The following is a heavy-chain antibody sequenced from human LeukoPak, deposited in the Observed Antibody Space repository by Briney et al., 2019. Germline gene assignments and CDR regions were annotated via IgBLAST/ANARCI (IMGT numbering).Heavy chain of an antibody. V-gene: IGHV3-74*01. Sequence: GGSLRLSCAASGFTFSSYWMHWVRQAPGKGLVWVSRINNDGSSTSYADSVKGRFTISRDNAKNSLYLQMNSLRTEDLALHYCAKGHDRPGPLDGFDIWGQGTMVTVSS. CDR3: AKGHDRPGPLDGFDI. CDR1: GFTFSSYW. J-gene: IGHJ3*02. D-gene: IGHD3-9*01. CDR2: INNDGSST.